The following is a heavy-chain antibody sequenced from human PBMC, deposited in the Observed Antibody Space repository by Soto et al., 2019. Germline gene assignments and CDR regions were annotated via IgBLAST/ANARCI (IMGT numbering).Heavy chain of an antibody. D-gene: IGHD3-10*01. CDR2: SRNKDHSYST. J-gene: IGHJ4*02. Sequence: PGGSLRLSCAVSGFTFRDHYMDWVRQAPGKGLEWVGRSRNKDHSYSTEYAASVRGRFTISRDDSEDSLFLHMNSLKAEDTAVYYCVRGYRGFDKWGQGTLVTVSS. CDR3: VRGYRGFDK. CDR1: GFTFRDHY. V-gene: IGHV3-72*01.